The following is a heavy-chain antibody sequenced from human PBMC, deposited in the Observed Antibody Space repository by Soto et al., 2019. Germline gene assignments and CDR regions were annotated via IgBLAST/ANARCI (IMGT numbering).Heavy chain of an antibody. CDR1: GFTFSSYS. J-gene: IGHJ6*02. Sequence: GGSLRLSCAASGFTFSSYSMNWVRQSPGKGLEWVSSISSSSSYIYYADSVKGRLTISRDNAKNSLYLQMNSLRAEDTAVYYCARQHCSGGSCYTYYYYGMDVWGQGTTVTVSS. CDR2: ISSSSSYI. CDR3: ARQHCSGGSCYTYYYYGMDV. D-gene: IGHD2-15*01. V-gene: IGHV3-21*01.